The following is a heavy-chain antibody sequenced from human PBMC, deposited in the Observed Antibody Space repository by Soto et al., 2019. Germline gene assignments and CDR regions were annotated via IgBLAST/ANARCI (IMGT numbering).Heavy chain of an antibody. CDR3: ARGDAIDNYDRREAY. J-gene: IGHJ4*02. D-gene: IGHD3-22*01. V-gene: IGHV3-30-3*01. Sequence: ESGGGVVQPGKSLTLSCAASGFTFSNYAFHWVRQAPGKGLEWVALISYDGNNKYYGGSVKGRFTISRDNSKNTVSLQMNSLRSDDAAVYFCARGDAIDNYDRREAYWGQGTLVTVSS. CDR1: GFTFSNYA. CDR2: ISYDGNNK.